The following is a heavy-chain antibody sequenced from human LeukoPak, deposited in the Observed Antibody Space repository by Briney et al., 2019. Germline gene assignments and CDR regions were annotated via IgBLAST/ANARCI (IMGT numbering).Heavy chain of an antibody. V-gene: IGHV3-7*01. CDR1: GFTFRSYW. J-gene: IGHJ4*01. Sequence: GGSLRLSCAASGFTFRSYWMSWVRQAPGKGLEWVANIKQDGSEKYYVDSVKGRFTISRDNAKNSLYLQMNSLRAEDTAVYYCARLDYFDIRSPYGDNPPFDYWGHGTLVTVSS. D-gene: IGHD3-3*01. CDR3: ARLDYFDIRSPYGDNPPFDY. CDR2: IKQDGSEK.